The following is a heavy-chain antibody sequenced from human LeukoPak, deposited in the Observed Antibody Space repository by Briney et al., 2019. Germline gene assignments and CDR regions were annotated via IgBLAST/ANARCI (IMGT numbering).Heavy chain of an antibody. CDR2: IWYDGSNK. D-gene: IGHD1-26*01. CDR1: GFTFSSYG. Sequence: HSGRSLRLSCAASGFTFSSYGMHWVRQAPGKGLEWVAVIWYDGSNKYYADSVKGRFTISRDNSKNTLYLQMNSLRAEDTAVYYCARDLDGIVGATGGCYFDYWGQGTLVTVSS. V-gene: IGHV3-33*01. J-gene: IGHJ4*02. CDR3: ARDLDGIVGATGGCYFDY.